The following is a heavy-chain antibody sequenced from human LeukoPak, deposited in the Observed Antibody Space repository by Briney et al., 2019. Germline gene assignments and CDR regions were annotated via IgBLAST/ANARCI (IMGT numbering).Heavy chain of an antibody. CDR2: IKPDGSEI. V-gene: IGHV3-7*04. J-gene: IGHJ4*02. D-gene: IGHD6-19*01. Sequence: PGGSLRLSCAASGFPLSNYWMPWVRQAPGKGLEWVANIKPDGSEISYVDSVKGRFTISRDNAKNSLYLQMSSLRAEDAAIYYCARGGWFQGYWGQGTLVTVSS. CDR3: ARGGWFQGY. CDR1: GFPLSNYW.